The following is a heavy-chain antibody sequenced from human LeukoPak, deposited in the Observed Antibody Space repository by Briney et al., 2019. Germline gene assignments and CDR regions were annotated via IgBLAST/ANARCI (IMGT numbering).Heavy chain of an antibody. CDR2: ISGSGAST. CDR1: GFAFSGYA. J-gene: IGHJ6*03. D-gene: IGHD4-17*01. V-gene: IGHV3-23*01. Sequence: PGGSLGLSCAASGFAFSGYAIIWVRQAPGKGLEWVSGISGSGASTFYADSVKGRFTVSRDNSKNSLFLQMNSLRADDTAVYYCAKDNGDYGAYFYNYMDVWGKGTTVTVSS. CDR3: AKDNGDYGAYFYNYMDV.